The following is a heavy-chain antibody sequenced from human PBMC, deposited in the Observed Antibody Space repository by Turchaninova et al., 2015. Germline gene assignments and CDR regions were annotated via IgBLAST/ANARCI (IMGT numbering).Heavy chain of an antibody. CDR1: GGSFSGNY. D-gene: IGHD6-19*01. Sequence: QVQLRQWGAGLFKPWGTLALPCACYGGSFSGNYGSGIRQPPWKGLEWIGEINHSGSTNYNPSLKSRVTISVDTSKNQFSLKLSSVTAADTAVYYCARAQWLLRPFDYWGQGTLVTVSS. J-gene: IGHJ4*02. CDR2: INHSGST. V-gene: IGHV4-34*01. CDR3: ARAQWLLRPFDY.